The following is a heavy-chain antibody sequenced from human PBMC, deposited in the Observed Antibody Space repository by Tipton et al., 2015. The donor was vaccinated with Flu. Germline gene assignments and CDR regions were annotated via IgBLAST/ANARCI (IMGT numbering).Heavy chain of an antibody. J-gene: IGHJ5*02. CDR3: AKGGSLLLFAYNWFDP. Sequence: QLMQSGPEVKKPGASVKVSCKASGYTFTSYYMHWVRQAPGQGLEWMGIINPSGGSTSYAQKFQGRVTMTRDTSTSTVYMELSSLRSEDTAVYYCAKGGSLLLFAYNWFDPWGQGTLVTVSS. CDR1: GYTFTSYY. D-gene: IGHD2-15*01. V-gene: IGHV1-46*01. CDR2: INPSGGST.